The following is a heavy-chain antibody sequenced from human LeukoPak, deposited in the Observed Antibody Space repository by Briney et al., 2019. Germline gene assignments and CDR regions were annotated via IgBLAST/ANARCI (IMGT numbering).Heavy chain of an antibody. CDR1: GFTFSSYS. CDR3: AREYDSSGYYLDY. D-gene: IGHD3-22*01. V-gene: IGHV3-21*01. CDR2: TSSSSSYI. Sequence: GGSLRLSCAASGFTFSSYSMNWVRQAPGKGLEWVSSTSSSSSYIYYADSVKGRFTISRDNAKNSLYLQMNSLRAEDTAVYYCAREYDSSGYYLDYWGQGTLVTVSS. J-gene: IGHJ4*02.